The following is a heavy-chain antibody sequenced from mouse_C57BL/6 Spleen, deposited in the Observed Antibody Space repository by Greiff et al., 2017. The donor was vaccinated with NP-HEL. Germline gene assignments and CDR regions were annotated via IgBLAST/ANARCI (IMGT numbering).Heavy chain of an antibody. J-gene: IGHJ4*01. CDR3: ARSRYYGSSFYAMDY. Sequence: EVQLQQSGPELVKPGASVKIPCKASGYTFTDYNMDWVKQSHGKSLEWIGDINPNNGGTIYNQKFKGKATLTVDKSSRTAYMELRSLTSEDTAVYYCARSRYYGSSFYAMDYWGQGTSVTVSS. CDR2: INPNNGGT. D-gene: IGHD1-1*01. V-gene: IGHV1-18*01. CDR1: GYTFTDYN.